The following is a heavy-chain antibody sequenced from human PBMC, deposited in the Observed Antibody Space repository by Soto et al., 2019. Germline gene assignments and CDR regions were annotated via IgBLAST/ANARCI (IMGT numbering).Heavy chain of an antibody. CDR2: INHSGSP. D-gene: IGHD6-6*01. CDR3: AREPPLAARPRNRWFDP. J-gene: IGHJ5*02. V-gene: IGHV4-34*01. CDR1: GGSFSGYY. Sequence: QVQLQQWGAGLLKPSETLSLTCAVYGGSFSGYYWSWIRQPPGKGLEWIGEINHSGSPNYNPSLKSRVNISVDTSKNQFPLKLSSVTAADTAVYYCAREPPLAARPRNRWFDPWGQGTLVTVSS.